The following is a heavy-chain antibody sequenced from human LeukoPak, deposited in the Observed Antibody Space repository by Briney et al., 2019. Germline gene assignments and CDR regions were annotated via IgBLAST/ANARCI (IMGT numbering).Heavy chain of an antibody. CDR3: ARDLRTKYFDY. Sequence: GGSLRLSCAASGFTFSNAWMSWVRQAPGKGLEWVALIWSDGSDENYADSVKGRFTVSRDNSKNTLYLQMDSLRAEDTAVYFCARDLRTKYFDYWGQGTLVTVSS. CDR1: GFTFSNAW. J-gene: IGHJ4*02. CDR2: IWSDGSDE. D-gene: IGHD1-7*01. V-gene: IGHV3-33*08.